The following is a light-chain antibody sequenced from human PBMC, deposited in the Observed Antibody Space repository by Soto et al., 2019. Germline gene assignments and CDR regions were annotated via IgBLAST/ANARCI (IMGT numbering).Light chain of an antibody. V-gene: IGKV1-33*01. Sequence: DIQMTQSPSSLSASVGDRVTITCQASHDITSYLNWYQHKPGKVPKLLIYDASILEAGVPSRFSGSGSGTHFTFTISSLQPEDVATYYCQKCDYLPIFGPGTTVDF. CDR1: HDITSY. CDR2: DAS. J-gene: IGKJ3*01. CDR3: QKCDYLPI.